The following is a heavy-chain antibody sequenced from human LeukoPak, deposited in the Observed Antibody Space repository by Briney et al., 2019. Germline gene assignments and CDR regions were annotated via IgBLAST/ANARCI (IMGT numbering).Heavy chain of an antibody. CDR1: GFTFGDYA. J-gene: IGHJ4*02. CDR3: ARVRTAMEIGAY. Sequence: PGGSLRLSCAASGFTFGDYAMHWVRQAPGKGLEWVSLISGDGDTYYGDSVKGRFTVSRDNSKNSLYLQMNSLRAEDTALYYCARVRTAMEIGAYWGQGTLVTVSS. CDR2: ISGDGDT. V-gene: IGHV3-43*02. D-gene: IGHD5-18*01.